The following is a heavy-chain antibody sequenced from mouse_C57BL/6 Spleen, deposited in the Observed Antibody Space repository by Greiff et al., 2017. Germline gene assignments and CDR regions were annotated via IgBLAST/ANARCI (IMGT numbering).Heavy chain of an antibody. Sequence: QVQLQQSGAELVRPGSSVKLSCKASGYTFTSYWMDWVKQRPGQGLEWIGNIYPSDSETHYNQKFKDKATLTVDKSSSTAYMQLSSLTSEDSAVYYCARDYYGSSYEKYFDVWGTGTTVTVSS. CDR2: IYPSDSET. CDR1: GYTFTSYW. CDR3: ARDYYGSSYEKYFDV. V-gene: IGHV1-61*01. D-gene: IGHD1-1*01. J-gene: IGHJ1*03.